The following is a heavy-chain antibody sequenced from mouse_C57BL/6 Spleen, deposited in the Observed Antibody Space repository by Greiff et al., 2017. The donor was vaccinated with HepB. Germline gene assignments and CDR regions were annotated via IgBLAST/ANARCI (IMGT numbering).Heavy chain of an antibody. CDR2: IDPSDSYT. CDR3: ARSITTVVAREFAY. J-gene: IGHJ3*01. V-gene: IGHV1-50*01. D-gene: IGHD1-1*01. CDR1: GYTFTSYW. Sequence: VRRERAGAELVKPVWAVKVSCKASGYTFTSYWMQWVKQRPGQGLEWIGEIDPSDSYTNYNQKFKGKATLTVDTSSSTAYMQLSSLTSEDSAVYYCARSITTVVAREFAYWGQGTLVTVSA.